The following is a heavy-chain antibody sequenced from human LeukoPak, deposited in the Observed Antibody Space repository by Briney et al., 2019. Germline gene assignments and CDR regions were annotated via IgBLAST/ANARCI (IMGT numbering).Heavy chain of an antibody. CDR2: IYYSGST. Sequence: TSETLSLTCTVSGGSISSYYWSWIRQPPGKGLEWIGYIYYSGSTNYNPSLKSRVTMSVDTSKNQFSLKLSSVTAADTAVYYCARVVEYSSSSAWFDPWGQGTLVTVSS. D-gene: IGHD6-6*01. J-gene: IGHJ5*02. V-gene: IGHV4-59*12. CDR1: GGSISSYY. CDR3: ARVVEYSSSSAWFDP.